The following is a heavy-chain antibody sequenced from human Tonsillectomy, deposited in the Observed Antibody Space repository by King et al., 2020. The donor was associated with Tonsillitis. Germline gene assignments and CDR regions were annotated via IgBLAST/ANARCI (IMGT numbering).Heavy chain of an antibody. D-gene: IGHD6-13*01. V-gene: IGHV4-59*01. CDR2: IHDSGST. J-gene: IGHJ4*02. CDR1: GGSISSYY. CDR3: ARGSNIAAAGTGYYFDY. Sequence: VQLQESGPGLVKPSETLSLTCTVSGGSISSYYWSWIRQPPGKGLEWIGYIHDSGSTNYNPSLKSRGTISVDTSKNQLSLKLSSVTAADTAVYYCARGSNIAAAGTGYYFDYWGQGTLVTVSS.